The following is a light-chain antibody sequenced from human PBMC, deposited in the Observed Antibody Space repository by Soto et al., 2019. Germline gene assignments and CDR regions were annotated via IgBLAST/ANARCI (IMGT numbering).Light chain of an antibody. CDR3: QRNA. CDR2: ATS. Sequence: EIVLTQSPGTLSLSPGERATLSCRASQSISSDSLAWYQQKPGQPPRLLIYATSSRATGIPDRFSGSGSGTDFTLTISRLEPEDFAVYYCQRNAFGQGTKLEIK. V-gene: IGKV3-20*01. CDR1: QSISSDS. J-gene: IGKJ2*01.